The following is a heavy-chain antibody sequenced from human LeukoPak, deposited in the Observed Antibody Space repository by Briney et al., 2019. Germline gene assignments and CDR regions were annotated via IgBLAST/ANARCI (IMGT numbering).Heavy chain of an antibody. V-gene: IGHV3-73*01. Sequence: GGSLRLSCAASGFTFNTYAMSWVRQAPGKGLEWVGRIRSKAKSYATAYGASVRGRFNISREDSKNTAYLEMNSLKTEDTAVYYCTRQNLDNYDEAFDSWGQGTLVTVSS. CDR3: TRQNLDNYDEAFDS. CDR2: IRSKAKSYAT. CDR1: GFTFNTYA. D-gene: IGHD3-22*01. J-gene: IGHJ4*02.